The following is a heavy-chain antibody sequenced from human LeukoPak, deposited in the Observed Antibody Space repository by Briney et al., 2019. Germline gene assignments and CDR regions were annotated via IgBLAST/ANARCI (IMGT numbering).Heavy chain of an antibody. J-gene: IGHJ4*02. V-gene: IGHV3-15*01. D-gene: IGHD3-16*02. CDR1: GFTFSDAW. Sequence: PGGSLRLSCAASGFTFSDAWMSWVRQAPGKGLEWVGRIKSKNDGGTTDYAAPVKGRFTISRDDSKNTLYVQMDGLKTEDTAVYYCLHRAGYTDYARGSYPCRDCWGQGTLVTVSS. CDR2: IKSKNDGGTT. CDR3: LHRAGYTDYARGSYPCRDC.